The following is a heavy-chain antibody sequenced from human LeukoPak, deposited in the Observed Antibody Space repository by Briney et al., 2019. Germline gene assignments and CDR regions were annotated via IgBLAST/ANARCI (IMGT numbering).Heavy chain of an antibody. Sequence: GALRLSCAASGFPFSSYAMHWVRQAPGKGLEWVAVISYDGSNKYYADSVKGRFTISRDNSKNTLYLQMNSLRAEDTAVYYCAKVNSDYDFWSGYFYFQHWGQGTLVTVSS. D-gene: IGHD3-3*01. J-gene: IGHJ1*01. CDR1: GFPFSSYA. V-gene: IGHV3-30*04. CDR2: ISYDGSNK. CDR3: AKVNSDYDFWSGYFYFQH.